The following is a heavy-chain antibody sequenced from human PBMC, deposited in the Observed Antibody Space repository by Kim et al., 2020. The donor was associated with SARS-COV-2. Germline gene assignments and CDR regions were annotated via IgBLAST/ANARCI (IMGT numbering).Heavy chain of an antibody. Sequence: YADAVKGRFTISRDNAKNTLYLQMNSLRAEDTAVYYCARRQFTSGWYYVDYWGQGTLVTVSS. D-gene: IGHD6-19*01. CDR3: ARRQFTSGWYYVDY. V-gene: IGHV3-74*01. J-gene: IGHJ4*02.